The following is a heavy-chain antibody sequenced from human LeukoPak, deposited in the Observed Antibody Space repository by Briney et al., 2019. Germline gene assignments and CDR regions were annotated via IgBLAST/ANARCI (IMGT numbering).Heavy chain of an antibody. CDR1: GFTFDNYA. Sequence: GRSMRLSCAASGFTFDNYAMHWVRQPAGKGIGWVSAVPWNGGNTGFADAVKGRFTISRDNAENSLYLQMNSLTPEYTALYYCAKGIYYGSEWVTPALSYNYGMDVWGQGTTVTVSS. D-gene: IGHD3-10*01. V-gene: IGHV3-9*01. CDR2: VPWNGGNT. CDR3: AKGIYYGSEWVTPALSYNYGMDV. J-gene: IGHJ6*02.